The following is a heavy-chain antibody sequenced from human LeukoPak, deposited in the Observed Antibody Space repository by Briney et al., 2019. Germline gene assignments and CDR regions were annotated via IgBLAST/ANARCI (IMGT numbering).Heavy chain of an antibody. CDR3: ARNDSVAGTTFDY. V-gene: IGHV4-34*01. D-gene: IGHD6-19*01. J-gene: IGHJ4*02. CDR2: INHSGST. Sequence: SETLSLTCAVYGGSFSGYYWSWIRQPPGKGLEWIGEINHSGSTKYNPSLKSRVTISVDTSKNQFSLKLSSVTAADTAVYYYARNDSVAGTTFDYWGQGTLVTVSS. CDR1: GGSFSGYY.